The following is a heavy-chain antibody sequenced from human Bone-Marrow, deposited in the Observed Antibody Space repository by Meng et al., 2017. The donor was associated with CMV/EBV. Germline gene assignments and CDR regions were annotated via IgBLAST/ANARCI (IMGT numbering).Heavy chain of an antibody. J-gene: IGHJ6*02. CDR3: ARLNSNSTGGYYGMDF. D-gene: IGHD4-11*01. CDR1: GYSFTSYW. V-gene: IGHV5-51*01. Sequence: GESLKISCKGSGYSFTSYWIGWVRQMPGKGLEWMGIIYPGDSDTRYSPSFQGQVTISADKSISTAYLQWSSLKASDTAMYYCARLNSNSTGGYYGMDFWGQGTMVTVSS. CDR2: IYPGDSDT.